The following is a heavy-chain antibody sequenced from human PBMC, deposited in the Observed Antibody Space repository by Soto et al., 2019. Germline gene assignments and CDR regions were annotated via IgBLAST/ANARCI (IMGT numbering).Heavy chain of an antibody. CDR3: AKLSPPPWPSGYDTY. CDR2: ISYDGSNK. V-gene: IGHV3-30*18. CDR1: GFTFSSYG. D-gene: IGHD5-12*01. J-gene: IGHJ4*02. Sequence: QVQLVESGGGVVQPGRSLRLSCAASGFTFSSYGMHWVRQAPGKGLEWVAVISYDGSNKYYADSVKGRFTISRDNSKNPLYLQMNSLRAEDTAVYYCAKLSPPPWPSGYDTYWGQGTLVTVSS.